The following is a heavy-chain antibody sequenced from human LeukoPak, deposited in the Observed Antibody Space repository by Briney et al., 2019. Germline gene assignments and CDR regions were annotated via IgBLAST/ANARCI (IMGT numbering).Heavy chain of an antibody. D-gene: IGHD3-22*01. J-gene: IGHJ5*02. CDR1: GGTFSGYA. CDR2: IIPIFGTA. V-gene: IGHV1-69*13. Sequence: SVKVSCTASGGTFSGYAISWVRQAPGQGLEWMGGIIPIFGTANYAQKFQGRVTITADESTSTAYMELSSLRSEDTAVYYCARGYYDSSGYLTWGQGTLVTVSS. CDR3: ARGYYDSSGYLT.